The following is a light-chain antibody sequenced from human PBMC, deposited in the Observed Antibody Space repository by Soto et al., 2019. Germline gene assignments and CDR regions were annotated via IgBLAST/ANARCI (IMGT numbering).Light chain of an antibody. CDR1: QGISSY. CDR2: AAS. J-gene: IGKJ4*01. CDR3: QKYDSASSPT. Sequence: DIQMTQSPSSLSASVGDRVTVTCRASQGISSYLAWYQQKPGKVPKLLIFAASPLQPGVPSRFSGSGSGTEFTLTIRSLQPEDVATYYCQKYDSASSPTFGGGTKVEIK. V-gene: IGKV1-27*01.